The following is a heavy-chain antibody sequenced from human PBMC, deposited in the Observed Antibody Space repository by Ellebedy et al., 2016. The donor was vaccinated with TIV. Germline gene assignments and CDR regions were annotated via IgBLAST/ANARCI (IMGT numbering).Heavy chain of an antibody. V-gene: IGHV3-30*01. CDR1: GFTFSSYA. D-gene: IGHD3-22*01. CDR3: ARTSTGGEYYDSAGYSYFDY. J-gene: IGHJ4*02. Sequence: PGGSLRLSCAASGFTFSSYAMHWVRQAPGKGLEWVAVKSYDGSNKYYADSVKGRFTISTDNSKNTLFLQMNSLRPEDTAVYYCARTSTGGEYYDSAGYSYFDYWGQGTLVTVSS. CDR2: KSYDGSNK.